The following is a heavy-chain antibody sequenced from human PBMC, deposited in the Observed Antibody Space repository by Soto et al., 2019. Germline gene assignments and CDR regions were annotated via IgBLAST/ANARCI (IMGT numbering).Heavy chain of an antibody. Sequence: QVQLVQSGAEVKKPGASVKVSCKASGYTFTSYDINWVRQATGQGLEWMGWMNPNSGNTGYAQKFQGRGTMTRNTSISTAYMELSSLRSEDTAVYYCCLGSGYYYYYYGMDVWGQGTTVTVSS. D-gene: IGHD3-22*01. CDR1: GYTFTSYD. CDR3: CLGSGYYYYYYGMDV. J-gene: IGHJ6*02. CDR2: MNPNSGNT. V-gene: IGHV1-8*01.